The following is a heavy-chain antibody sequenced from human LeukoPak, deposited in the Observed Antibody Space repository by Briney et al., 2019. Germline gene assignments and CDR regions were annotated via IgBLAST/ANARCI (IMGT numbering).Heavy chain of an antibody. CDR2: IYYSGST. Sequence: SETLSLTCTVSGGPISSYYWSWIRQPPGKGLEWIGYIYYSGSTNYNPSLKSRVTISVDTSKNQFSLKLSSVTAADTAVYYCARHGGVDIVVVPAADDAFDIWGQGTMVTVSS. J-gene: IGHJ3*02. CDR3: ARHGGVDIVVVPAADDAFDI. V-gene: IGHV4-59*08. D-gene: IGHD2-2*01. CDR1: GGPISSYY.